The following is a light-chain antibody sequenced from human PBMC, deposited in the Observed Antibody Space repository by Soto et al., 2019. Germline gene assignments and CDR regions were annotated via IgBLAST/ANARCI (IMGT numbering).Light chain of an antibody. V-gene: IGKV3-20*01. CDR2: GAS. CDR1: QSVGSS. Sequence: EILMTQSPATLSVSPLEVATLSFMASQSVGSSLSWYQQKPGQAPRLLFYGASNRATAIPDRFSGSGFGTDFTLTITRLEPEDFAVYYCQQYGDSPQTFGPGTKVDIK. J-gene: IGKJ1*01. CDR3: QQYGDSPQT.